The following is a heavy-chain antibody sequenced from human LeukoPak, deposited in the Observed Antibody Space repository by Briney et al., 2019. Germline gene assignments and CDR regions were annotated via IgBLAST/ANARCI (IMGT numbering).Heavy chain of an antibody. CDR1: GYSFTTYW. Sequence: GESLKISCKGSGYSFTTYWIGWVRQMPGKGLEWMGIIYPGDSHTTYSPSFQGQVTISADKSISTAYLQWSSLKASDTAMYYCARPIAVAGVYYFDYWGQGTLVTVSS. D-gene: IGHD6-19*01. J-gene: IGHJ4*02. CDR2: IYPGDSHT. V-gene: IGHV5-51*01. CDR3: ARPIAVAGVYYFDY.